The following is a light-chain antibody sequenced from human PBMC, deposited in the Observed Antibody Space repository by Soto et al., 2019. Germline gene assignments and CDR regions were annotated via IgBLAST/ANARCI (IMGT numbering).Light chain of an antibody. CDR2: KTS. J-gene: IGKJ3*01. CDR3: QQYNSCSQIT. V-gene: IGKV1-5*03. CDR1: QSISPW. Sequence: DIQMTQSPSTLSASVGDRITITCRASQSISPWLAWYQQKPGKAPKLLIYKTSSLESGVPSRFSGSGSGTEFTLTISSLQPDDFATYYCQQYNSCSQITFGPGTKVDIK.